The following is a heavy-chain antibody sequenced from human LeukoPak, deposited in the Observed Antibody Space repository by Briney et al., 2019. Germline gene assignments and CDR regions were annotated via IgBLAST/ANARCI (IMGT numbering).Heavy chain of an antibody. Sequence: GASVTVSFMASVYTFTSYDINGVRQAPGQGREWMGWMNPNSGNTGYEQKFQGRVTITRKTSISTAYMEMSNLRSKDTAVYYCARGPSGAHNYYMDVWGKGTTVTVSS. V-gene: IGHV1-8*03. J-gene: IGHJ6*03. D-gene: IGHD1-26*01. CDR2: MNPNSGNT. CDR1: VYTFTSYD. CDR3: ARGPSGAHNYYMDV.